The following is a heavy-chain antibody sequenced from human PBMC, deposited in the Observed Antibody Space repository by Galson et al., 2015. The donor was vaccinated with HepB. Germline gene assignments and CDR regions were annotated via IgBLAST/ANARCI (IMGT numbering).Heavy chain of an antibody. CDR2: ISSTSSSTI. CDR3: ARRAMTAYDY. V-gene: IGHV3-48*02. D-gene: IGHD2-21*02. CDR1: GFTFSDYS. J-gene: IGHJ4*02. Sequence: SLRLSCAASGFTFSDYSMNWVRQAPGKGLEWVSYISSTSSSTIYYAESVKGRFTISRDNAKNSLYLQMNSLRDEDTAVYYCARRAMTAYDYWGQGTPVTVSS.